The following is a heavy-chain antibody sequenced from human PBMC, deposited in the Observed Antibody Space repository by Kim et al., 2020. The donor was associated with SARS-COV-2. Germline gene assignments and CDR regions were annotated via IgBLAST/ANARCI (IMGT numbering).Heavy chain of an antibody. D-gene: IGHD3-10*01. Sequence: SETLSLTCDVSGGSFSDYDWTWIRRPPTKGLEWIGEITQSGRTTYNPSLKSRVTFSVDTAKNQFSVRLSSVTGADTAVYYCARGTRFSYYYAMDVWGQGTTVTVSS. CDR1: GGSFSDYD. J-gene: IGHJ6*02. V-gene: IGHV4-34*01. CDR3: ARGTRFSYYYAMDV. CDR2: ITQSGRT.